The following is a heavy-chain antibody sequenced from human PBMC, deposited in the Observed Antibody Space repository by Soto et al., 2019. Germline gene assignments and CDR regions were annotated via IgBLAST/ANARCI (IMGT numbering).Heavy chain of an antibody. D-gene: IGHD6-13*01. V-gene: IGHV4-31*03. Sequence: PSETLSLTCTVSGGSISSGGYYWSWIRQHPGKGLEWIGYIYYSGSTYYNPSLKSRVTISVDTSKNQFSLKLSSVTAADTAVYYCARDVHRYSTSWYRGNWFEPWGQGTLVTVSS. CDR2: IYYSGST. CDR3: ARDVHRYSTSWYRGNWFEP. J-gene: IGHJ5*02. CDR1: GGSISSGGYY.